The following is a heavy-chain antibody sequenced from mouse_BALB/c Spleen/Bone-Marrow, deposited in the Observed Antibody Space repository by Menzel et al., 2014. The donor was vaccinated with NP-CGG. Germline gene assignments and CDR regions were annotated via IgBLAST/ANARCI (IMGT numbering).Heavy chain of an antibody. CDR3: ASKTGTGYWYFDV. CDR2: ISSGGSYT. CDR1: GFTFSSYA. J-gene: IGHJ1*01. V-gene: IGHV5-9-4*01. Sequence: EVQLVESGGGLVKPGGSLKLSCAASGFTFSSYAMSWVRQSPEKRLEWVAEISSGGSYTCYPDTVTGRSTISRDNAKNTLYLEMSSLRSEDTAMYYCASKTGTGYWYFDVWGAGTTVTVSS. D-gene: IGHD4-1*01.